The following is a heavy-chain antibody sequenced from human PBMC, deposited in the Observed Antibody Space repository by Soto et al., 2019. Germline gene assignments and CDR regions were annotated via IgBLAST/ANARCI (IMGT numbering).Heavy chain of an antibody. D-gene: IGHD3-10*01. CDR3: AGHITLLRPLNY. J-gene: IGHJ4*02. CDR1: GRSISNSYY. V-gene: IGHV4-39*01. Sequence: PXXTLSLPFTLSGRSISNSYYWGWIRQPPGKGLEWIGSIYYSGSTYYNPSLKSRVTISVDTSRNQFSLKLNSVTAADTAVYYCAGHITLLRPLNYWGQGTLVTVSS. CDR2: IYYSGST.